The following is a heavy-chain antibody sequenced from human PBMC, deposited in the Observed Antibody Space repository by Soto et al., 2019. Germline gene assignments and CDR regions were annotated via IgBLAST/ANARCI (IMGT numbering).Heavy chain of an antibody. CDR1: GGSISSGGYY. J-gene: IGHJ4*02. D-gene: IGHD5-12*01. CDR2: IYYSGST. V-gene: IGHV4-31*03. CDR3: ARRSYYSGYETYDY. Sequence: SETLSLTCTVSGGSISSGGYYWSWIRQHPGKGLEWIGYIYYSGSTYYNPSLKSRVTISVDKSKNQFSLKLSSVTAADTAVYYCARRSYYSGYETYDYWGQGTLVTVSS.